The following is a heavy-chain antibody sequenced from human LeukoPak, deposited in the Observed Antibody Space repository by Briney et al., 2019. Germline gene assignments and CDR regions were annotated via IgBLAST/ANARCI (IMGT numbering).Heavy chain of an antibody. Sequence: GASVKVSCKASGYTFTGYYMHWVRQAPGQGLEWMGWISAYNGNTNYAQKLQGRVTMTTDTSTSTAYMELRSLRSDDTAVYYCATTLTTHYYYYGMDVWGQGTTVTVSS. D-gene: IGHD1-14*01. J-gene: IGHJ6*02. CDR2: ISAYNGNT. CDR1: GYTFTGYY. V-gene: IGHV1-18*04. CDR3: ATTLTTHYYYYGMDV.